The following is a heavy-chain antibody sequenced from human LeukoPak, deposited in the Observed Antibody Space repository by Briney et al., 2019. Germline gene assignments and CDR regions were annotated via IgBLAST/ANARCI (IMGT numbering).Heavy chain of an antibody. CDR3: ARQGRFGESLYYFDY. CDR2: IIPIFGTA. Sequence: GASVKVSCKASGGTFSSYAISWVRQAPGQGLEWRGGIIPIFGTANYAQKFQGRVTITADESTSTAYMELSSLRSEDTAVYYCARQGRFGESLYYFDYWGQGTLVTVSS. D-gene: IGHD3-10*01. V-gene: IGHV1-69*01. J-gene: IGHJ4*02. CDR1: GGTFSSYA.